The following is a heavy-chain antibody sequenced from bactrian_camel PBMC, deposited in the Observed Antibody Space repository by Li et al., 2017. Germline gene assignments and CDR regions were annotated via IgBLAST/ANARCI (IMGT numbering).Heavy chain of an antibody. V-gene: IGHV3S53*01. J-gene: IGHJ4*01. CDR1: EYDTSPNC. CDR3: AAGQWHTDGYRY. Sequence: HVQLVESGGGSMQAGGSLRLSCVAFEYDTSPNCMAWFRQAPGKEREGVAAIYSTHAYYSDAVKGRFTVSRDNAKNTAYLLMNGLKSEDTAQYYCAAGQWHTDGYRYWGQGTQVTVS. CDR2: IYSTHA. D-gene: IGHD3*01.